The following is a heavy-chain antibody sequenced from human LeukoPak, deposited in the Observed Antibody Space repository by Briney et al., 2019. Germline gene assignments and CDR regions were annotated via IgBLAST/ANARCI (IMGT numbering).Heavy chain of an antibody. CDR2: IDPSGVGT. CDR1: GYPXTSYY. CDR3: ASDRLASHY. D-gene: IGHD6-19*01. V-gene: IGHV1-46*01. Sequence: ASVKVSCKASGYPXTSYYIHWVRQAPGQGLEWMGIIDPSGVGTTYAQEFQGRVTMTRDTPTNTVYMEVSSLRAEDTAVYFCASDRLASHYWGQGTLVTVSS. J-gene: IGHJ4*02.